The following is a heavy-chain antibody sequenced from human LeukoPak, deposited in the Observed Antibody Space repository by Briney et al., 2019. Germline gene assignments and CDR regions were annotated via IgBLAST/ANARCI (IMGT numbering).Heavy chain of an antibody. J-gene: IGHJ5*02. CDR2: IQPGDSDS. D-gene: IGHD4-23*01. CDR3: AAYYGGNWFDP. CDR1: GYSFTSYW. V-gene: IGHV5-51*01. Sequence: GESLKISCKGSGYSFTSYWIGWVRQKPGKGLEWMGIIQPGDSDSRYSPSFQGQVTISADKSINTAYLQWSSLKASDTAMYYCAAYYGGNWFDPWGQGTLVTVSS.